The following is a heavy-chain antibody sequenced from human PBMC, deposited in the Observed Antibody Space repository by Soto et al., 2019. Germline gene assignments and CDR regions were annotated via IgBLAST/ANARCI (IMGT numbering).Heavy chain of an antibody. CDR1: GGSMSNSDYY. V-gene: IGHV4-39*01. CDR2: VFYSGSA. J-gene: IGHJ4*02. D-gene: IGHD1-1*01. CDR3: ARRSATTCFDY. Sequence: PSXTLSLACTVSGGSMSNSDYYWSWLRQPPGEGLEWIGSVFYSGSAYYNPSPKSRFTISVDTSRNQVSLKMSSVTAAETAVYYCARRSATTCFDYWGQGTLVTVS.